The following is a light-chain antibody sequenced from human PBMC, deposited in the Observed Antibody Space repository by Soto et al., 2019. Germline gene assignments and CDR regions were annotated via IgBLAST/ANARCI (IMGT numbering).Light chain of an antibody. CDR2: EVS. Sequence: QSVLTQPASVSGSPGQSITISCTGTSSDVGAYNYVSWYQHHPDKAPKLMIFEVSDRPSGVSNRFSGSNSGNTASLTISGLQAEDDADYFCSSYTSNRTLVFGGGTKVTVL. V-gene: IGLV2-14*01. J-gene: IGLJ3*02. CDR3: SSYTSNRTLV. CDR1: SSDVGAYNY.